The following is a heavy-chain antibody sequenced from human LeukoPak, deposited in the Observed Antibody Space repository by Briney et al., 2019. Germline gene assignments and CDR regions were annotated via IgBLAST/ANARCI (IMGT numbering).Heavy chain of an antibody. CDR1: GFTFNNYF. D-gene: IGHD5-18*01. CDR2: ISQDGTSK. J-gene: IGHJ4*02. CDR3: AKGTGLLYYFDY. Sequence: GGSLRLSCAASGFTFNNYFVHWVRQTPGKGLEWMAVISQDGTSKNYADSVKGRFSISRDNSKNTLYLQMNSLRAEDTAVYYCAKGTGLLYYFDYWGQGTLVTVSS. V-gene: IGHV3-30-3*01.